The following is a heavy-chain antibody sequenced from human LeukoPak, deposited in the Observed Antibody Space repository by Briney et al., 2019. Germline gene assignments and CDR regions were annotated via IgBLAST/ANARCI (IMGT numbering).Heavy chain of an antibody. CDR2: ISAYTGHT. Sequence: ASVKVSCKASGYNFRNYAINWVRQAPGQGLEWMGWISAYTGHTNYAQKFQGRVTMTANTSTNTASMELRSLRSDDTAVYYCARPANLYYASDAFDLWGQGTMVTVSS. CDR1: GYNFRNYA. CDR3: ARPANLYYASDAFDL. V-gene: IGHV1-18*01. J-gene: IGHJ3*01. D-gene: IGHD2-8*01.